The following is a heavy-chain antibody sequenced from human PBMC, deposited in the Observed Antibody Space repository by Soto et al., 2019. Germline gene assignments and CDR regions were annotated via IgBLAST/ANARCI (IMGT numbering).Heavy chain of an antibody. D-gene: IGHD2-8*01. J-gene: IGHJ4*02. V-gene: IGHV3-9*01. CDR1: GFTFDDYA. CDR2: ISWNSGSI. Sequence: EVQLVESGGGLVQPGRSLRLSCAASGFTFDDYAMHWVRQAPGKGLEWVSGISWNSGSIGYADSVKGRFTISRDNAKNSLYLQMNSLRAEDTALYYCAKSTRNLYGYFDYWGQGTLVTVSS. CDR3: AKSTRNLYGYFDY.